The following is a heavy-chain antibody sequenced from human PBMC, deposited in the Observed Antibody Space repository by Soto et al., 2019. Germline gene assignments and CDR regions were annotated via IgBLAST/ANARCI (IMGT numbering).Heavy chain of an antibody. V-gene: IGHV3-33*01. Sequence: QVQLVESGGGVVQPGRSLRLSCAASGFTLSSYGMHWVRQAPGKGLEWVAVIWYDGTNKYYADSVKGRFTISRDNSKNTLYLQMNSLRAEDTAVYYCARDRGAAAGTSYYYGMDVWGQGTTVTVSS. J-gene: IGHJ6*02. D-gene: IGHD6-13*01. CDR3: ARDRGAAAGTSYYYGMDV. CDR1: GFTLSSYG. CDR2: IWYDGTNK.